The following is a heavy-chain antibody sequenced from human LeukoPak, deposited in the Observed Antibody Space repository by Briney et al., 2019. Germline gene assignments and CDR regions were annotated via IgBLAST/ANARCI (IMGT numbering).Heavy chain of an antibody. CDR2: GSHDGRNK. V-gene: IGHV3-30*18. D-gene: IGHD6-13*01. J-gene: IGHJ4*02. Sequence: PGRSLRLSWVASGFIFRNYAMHWVRQAPGKGLEWVAVGSHDGRNKIYGDSVKGRFTISRDNSKNTVYLQMDNLRPEDTAVYYCAKDRDSSTWSFFDFWGQGTLVTVSS. CDR3: AKDRDSSTWSFFDF. CDR1: GFIFRNYA.